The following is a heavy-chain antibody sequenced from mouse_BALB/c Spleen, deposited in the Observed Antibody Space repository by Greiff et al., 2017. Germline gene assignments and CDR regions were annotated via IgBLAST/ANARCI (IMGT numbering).Heavy chain of an antibody. V-gene: IGHV5-4*02. CDR3: ARGGLGDAMDY. CDR1: GFTFSDYY. D-gene: IGHD3-3*01. CDR2: ISDGGSYT. Sequence: VQLVESGGGLVKPGGSLKLSCAASGFTFSDYYMYWVRQTPEKRLEWVATISDGGSYTYYPDSVKGRFTISRDNAKNNLYLQMSSLKSEDTAMYYCARGGLGDAMDYWGQGTSVTVSS. J-gene: IGHJ4*01.